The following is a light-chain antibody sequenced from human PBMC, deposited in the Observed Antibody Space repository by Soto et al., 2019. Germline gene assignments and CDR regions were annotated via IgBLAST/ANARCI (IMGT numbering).Light chain of an antibody. J-gene: IGLJ1*01. CDR2: DVT. Sequence: QSALTQPASVSGSPGQSITISCTGSSSDVGHYDYVSWFQQHPGRAPTLLIYDVTYRPSGVSNRFSGAKSGSTASLTISGLRTEDEANYYCSSDTGTSTQVFGTGTKVTGL. CDR3: SSDTGTSTQV. CDR1: SSDVGHYDY. V-gene: IGLV2-14*03.